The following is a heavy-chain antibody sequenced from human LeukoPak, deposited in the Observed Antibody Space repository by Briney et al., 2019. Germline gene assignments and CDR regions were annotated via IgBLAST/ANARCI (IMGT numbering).Heavy chain of an antibody. Sequence: PSETLSLTCTVSGGSISRGSYFWSWIRQPAGKGLEWIGRVYTSETPKYNPSLESRVTISVDTSRNQFSLRLNSVTAADTAVYYCARGGIPDYWGQGTLVTVSS. D-gene: IGHD2-21*01. V-gene: IGHV4-61*02. J-gene: IGHJ4*02. CDR1: GGSISRGSYF. CDR3: ARGGIPDY. CDR2: VYTSETP.